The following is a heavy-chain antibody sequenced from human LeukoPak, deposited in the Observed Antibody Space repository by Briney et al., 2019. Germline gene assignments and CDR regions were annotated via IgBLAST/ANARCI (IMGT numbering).Heavy chain of an antibody. V-gene: IGHV3-30-3*01. Sequence: PGRSLRLSCAASGFTFSSYAMHWVRQAPGKGLEWVAVISYDGSNKYYADSVKGRFTISRDNSKNTLYLQMSSLRAEDTAVYYCARDPGIAVAFDYWGQGTLVTVSS. J-gene: IGHJ4*02. D-gene: IGHD6-19*01. CDR1: GFTFSSYA. CDR3: ARDPGIAVAFDY. CDR2: ISYDGSNK.